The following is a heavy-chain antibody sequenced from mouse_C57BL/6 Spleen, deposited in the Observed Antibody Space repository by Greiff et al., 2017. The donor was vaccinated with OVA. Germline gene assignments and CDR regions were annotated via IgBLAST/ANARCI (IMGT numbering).Heavy chain of an antibody. V-gene: IGHV1-55*01. CDR1: GYTFTSYW. CDR2: IYPGSGST. J-gene: IGHJ2*01. Sequence: QVQLQQPGAELVKPGASVKMSCKASGYTFTSYWITWVKQRPGQGLEWIGDIYPGSGSTNYNEKFKSKATLTVGTSSSTAYMQLSSLTSEDSAVYYCARITTVVDLDYWGQGTTLTVSS. CDR3: ARITTVVDLDY. D-gene: IGHD1-1*01.